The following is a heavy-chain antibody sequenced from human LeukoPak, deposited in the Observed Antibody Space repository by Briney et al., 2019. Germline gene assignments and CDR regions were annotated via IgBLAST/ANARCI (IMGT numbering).Heavy chain of an antibody. CDR2: ISYDGSNK. CDR3: AREDSRSSGKFDY. Sequence: PGGSLRLSCAASGFTFSSYAMHWVRQAPGKGLEWVAVISYDGSNKYYADSVKGRFTISRDNSKNTLYLQMNSLRAEDTAVYYCAREDSRSSGKFDYWGQGTLVTVSS. D-gene: IGHD6-13*01. V-gene: IGHV3-30*14. CDR1: GFTFSSYA. J-gene: IGHJ4*02.